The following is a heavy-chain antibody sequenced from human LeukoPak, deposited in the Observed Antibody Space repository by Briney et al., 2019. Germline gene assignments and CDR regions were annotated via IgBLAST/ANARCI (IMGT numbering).Heavy chain of an antibody. D-gene: IGHD6-13*01. CDR2: INHSGST. CDR3: ASSIAAAGNDY. V-gene: IGHV4-34*01. J-gene: IGHJ4*02. CDR1: GGSFSGYY. Sequence: SETLSLTCAVYGGSFSGYYWSWIRQPPGKGLEWIGEINHSGSTNYNPSLKSRVTISVDTSKNQFSLKLSSVTAADTAVYYCASSIAAAGNDYWGQGTLVTVSS.